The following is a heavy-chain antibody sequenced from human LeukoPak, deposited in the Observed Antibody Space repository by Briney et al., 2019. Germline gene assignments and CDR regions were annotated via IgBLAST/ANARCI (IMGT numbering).Heavy chain of an antibody. J-gene: IGHJ4*02. D-gene: IGHD3-22*01. V-gene: IGHV4-34*01. CDR1: GGSFSGYY. CDR3: ARLEYYYDSSGYQKPYFDY. Sequence: SETLSLTCAVYGGSFSGYYWSWIRQPPGKGLEWIGEINHSGSTNYNPSLKSRVTISVDTSKNQFSLKLSSVTAADTAVYYCARLEYYYDSSGYQKPYFDYWGQGTLVTVSS. CDR2: INHSGST.